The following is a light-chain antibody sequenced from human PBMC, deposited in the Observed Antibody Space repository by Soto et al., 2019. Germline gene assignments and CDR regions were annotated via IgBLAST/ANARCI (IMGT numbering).Light chain of an antibody. J-gene: IGKJ4*01. CDR3: QESFTTRPT. Sequence: DIQMTQSPSSLSASVGDRVTITCRASQSISTFLNWYQQKPGKAPNLLIFAASSLQSGVPSRFSGSGSGTDFTLTISCLQPEDFATYYCQESFTTRPTFGGGTKVDIK. V-gene: IGKV1-39*01. CDR1: QSISTF. CDR2: AAS.